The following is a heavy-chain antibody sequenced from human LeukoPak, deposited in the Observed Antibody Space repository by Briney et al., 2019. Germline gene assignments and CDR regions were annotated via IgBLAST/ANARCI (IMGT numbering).Heavy chain of an antibody. J-gene: IGHJ4*02. CDR3: ARASDILTQFDY. CDR2: INTFNGNT. Sequence: ASVKVSCKASGYTFISYGITWVRRAPGQGLEWMGWINTFNGNTNYAQNLQGRVTMTTDTSTNTAYMELRSLRSDDTAVYYCARASDILTQFDYWGQGTLVTISS. V-gene: IGHV1-18*01. CDR1: GYTFISYG. D-gene: IGHD3-9*01.